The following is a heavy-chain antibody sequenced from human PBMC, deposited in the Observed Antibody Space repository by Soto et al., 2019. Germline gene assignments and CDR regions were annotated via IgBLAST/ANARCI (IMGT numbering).Heavy chain of an antibody. Sequence: SETLSLTCTVSGCSISSSSYYWGWIRQPPRKGQEWIGSIYYSGSTYYNPSLKSRVTISVDTSKNQFSLKLSSVTAADTAVYYCARRVSKGDILTGYRYYFDYWGQGTLVTVSS. V-gene: IGHV4-39*01. CDR3: ARRVSKGDILTGYRYYFDY. CDR2: IYYSGST. D-gene: IGHD3-9*01. J-gene: IGHJ4*02. CDR1: GCSISSSSYY.